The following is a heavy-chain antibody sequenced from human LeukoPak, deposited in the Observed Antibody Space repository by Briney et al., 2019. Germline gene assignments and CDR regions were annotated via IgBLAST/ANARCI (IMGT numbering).Heavy chain of an antibody. D-gene: IGHD6-19*01. V-gene: IGHV1-2*02. CDR3: ARDRSSGWLVFDY. CDR2: ISPNSGGT. CDR1: GYTFTDYY. J-gene: IGHJ4*02. Sequence: ASVTVSCKASGYTFTDYYMHWVRQAPGQGLEWIGWISPNSGGTNYAQKFQGRYTMTRDTSISTAYMELSMLRSDDTAVYYCARDRSSGWLVFDYWGQGTLVTVSS.